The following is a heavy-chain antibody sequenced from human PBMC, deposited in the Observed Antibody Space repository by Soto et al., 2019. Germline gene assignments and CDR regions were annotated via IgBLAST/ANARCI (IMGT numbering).Heavy chain of an antibody. V-gene: IGHV3-13*01. J-gene: IGHJ2*01. Sequence: EVQLVESGGGLVQPGGSLRLSCEASRIAFSSSDMHWVRQVSGKSLEWVSAIGRGGDTYYPDSVKGRFTISRENGKNSLYLQMNSLTAGDTAVYFCARELADSVTTAWYFDLWGRGTLVTVSS. D-gene: IGHD4-17*01. CDR1: RIAFSSSD. CDR2: IGRGGDT. CDR3: ARELADSVTTAWYFDL.